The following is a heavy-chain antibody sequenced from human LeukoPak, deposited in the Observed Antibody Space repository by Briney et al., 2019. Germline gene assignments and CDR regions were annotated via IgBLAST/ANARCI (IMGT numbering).Heavy chain of an antibody. CDR2: IGTTTSTI. V-gene: IGHV3-48*02. CDR1: GFTFSNYG. J-gene: IGHJ4*02. Sequence: GGSLRLSCAASGFTFSNYGTNWVRQAPGKGLEWVSYIGTTTSTIYYADSVKGRFTISRDNAKNSLYLQMNSLRDEDTAVYYCARHDYGGNSGDYWGQGTLVTVSS. CDR3: ARHDYGGNSGDY. D-gene: IGHD4-23*01.